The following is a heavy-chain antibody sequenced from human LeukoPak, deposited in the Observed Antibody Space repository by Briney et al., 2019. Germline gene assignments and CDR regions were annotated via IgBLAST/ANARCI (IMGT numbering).Heavy chain of an antibody. CDR2: INPNSRGT. CDR1: GYTFTDYY. Sequence: AAVTVSFKASGYTFTDYYMHWVRQAPGQGGEWMGWINPNSRGTDSAQKFQGRFSMTRDTSISTAYMELSRLRSDDTAVYYCARRAREYSHDAFDIWGQGTMVTVSS. CDR3: ARRAREYSHDAFDI. V-gene: IGHV1-2*02. J-gene: IGHJ3*02. D-gene: IGHD5-18*01.